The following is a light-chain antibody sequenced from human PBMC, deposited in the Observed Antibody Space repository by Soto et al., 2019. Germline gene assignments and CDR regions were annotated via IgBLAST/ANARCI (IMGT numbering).Light chain of an antibody. V-gene: IGLV2-14*01. CDR3: SSYTSSSTRV. CDR2: DVS. CDR1: SSDVCDYNY. J-gene: IGLJ1*01. Sequence: QSALTQPASVSGSPGQSITISCTGTSSDVCDYNYVSWYQQHPGKAPKLMIFDVSNRPSGVSNRFSGSKSGNTASLTISGLQAEDEADYYCSSYTSSSTRVFGTGTQVTVL.